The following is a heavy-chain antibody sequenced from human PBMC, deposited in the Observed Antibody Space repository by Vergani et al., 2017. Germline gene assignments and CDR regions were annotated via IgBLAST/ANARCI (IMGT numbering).Heavy chain of an antibody. CDR2: INHSGST. J-gene: IGHJ4*02. V-gene: IGHV4-30-2*01. Sequence: QLQLQESGSGLVKPSQTLSLTCAVSGGSISSGGYSWSWIRQPPGKGLEWIGEINHSGSTNYNPSLKSRVTISVDTSKNQFSLKLSSVTAADTAVYYCAREEIAARPFDYWGQGTLVTVSS. CDR1: GGSISSGGYS. CDR3: AREEIAARPFDY. D-gene: IGHD6-6*01.